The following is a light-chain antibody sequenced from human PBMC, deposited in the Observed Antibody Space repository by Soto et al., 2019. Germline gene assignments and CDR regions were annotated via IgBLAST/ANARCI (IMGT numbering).Light chain of an antibody. CDR1: QSINTY. CDR3: QQSDSTRFT. Sequence: FQMTQSPSSLSASVGDRVTITCRASQSINTYLNWYQFKPGKAPKLLIFSSSHLQTGVPSRFSGSGSGTHFTLTITRLQPEDSATYYCQQSDSTRFTFGPGTQVEI. V-gene: IGKV1-39*01. CDR2: SSS. J-gene: IGKJ3*01.